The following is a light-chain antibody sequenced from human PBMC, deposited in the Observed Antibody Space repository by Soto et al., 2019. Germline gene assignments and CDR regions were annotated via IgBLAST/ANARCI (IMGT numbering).Light chain of an antibody. CDR1: ESVTSTY. V-gene: IGKV3-20*01. J-gene: IGKJ1*01. Sequence: EIVLTQSPGTLSLSPGERATLSCRTSESVTSTYLAWYQQKPGQPPRLLIYGASSRATAIPDRFSGSGSGTDFTLTISRLEPEDFAVYYCQQYNNWPPWTFGQGTKVEIK. CDR2: GAS. CDR3: QQYNNWPPWT.